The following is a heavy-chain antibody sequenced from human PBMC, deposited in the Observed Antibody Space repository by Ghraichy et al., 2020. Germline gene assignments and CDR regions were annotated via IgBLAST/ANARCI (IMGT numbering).Heavy chain of an antibody. CDR1: GGTFSSYA. D-gene: IGHD2-15*01. CDR2: IIPILGIA. J-gene: IGHJ6*02. CDR3: ARELVVVAATLNFGDGMDV. V-gene: IGHV1-69*04. Sequence: SVKVSCKASGGTFSSYAISWVRQAPGQGLEWMGRIIPILGIANYAQKFQGRVTITADKSTSTAYMELSSLRSEDTAVYYCARELVVVAATLNFGDGMDVWGQGTTVTVSS.